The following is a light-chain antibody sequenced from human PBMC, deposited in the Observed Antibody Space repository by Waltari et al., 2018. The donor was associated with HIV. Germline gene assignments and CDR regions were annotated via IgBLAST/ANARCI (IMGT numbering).Light chain of an antibody. Sequence: DIVMPQSQDSLAVSLGERATINCTSSQSVLHSSNNKNYLAWYQQKPGQPPKLLIYGASARESGVPDRFSASGSGTDFTLTISSLQADDVAVYYCQQHYTTPLTFGGGTKVEI. CDR2: GAS. V-gene: IGKV4-1*01. CDR3: QQHYTTPLT. CDR1: QSVLHSSNNKNY. J-gene: IGKJ4*01.